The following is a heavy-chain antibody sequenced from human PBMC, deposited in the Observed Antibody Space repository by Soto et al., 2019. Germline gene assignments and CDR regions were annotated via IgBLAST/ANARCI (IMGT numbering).Heavy chain of an antibody. D-gene: IGHD2-21*02. Sequence: QVQLMQSGAEVKKPGASVKVSCKASGNTFTNYYIHWVRQAPGQGLEWMGTINPSGGHTTYSQNFLGRVNMTRDTSTSTLYMELTSLTSDDTAVYYCARGGHVVVVTAAFDYWGQGTLGTVSS. J-gene: IGHJ4*02. V-gene: IGHV1-46*01. CDR2: INPSGGHT. CDR3: ARGGHVVVVTAAFDY. CDR1: GNTFTNYY.